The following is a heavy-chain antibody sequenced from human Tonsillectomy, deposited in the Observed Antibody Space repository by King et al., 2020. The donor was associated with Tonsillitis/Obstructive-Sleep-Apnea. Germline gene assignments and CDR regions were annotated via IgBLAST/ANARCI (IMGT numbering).Heavy chain of an antibody. CDR3: AKPTADCSSTSCYYGGFDP. D-gene: IGHD2-2*01. V-gene: IGHV3-23*04. CDR1: GFTFSSYA. CDR2: MSGSGGST. Sequence: DVQRVESGGGLVQPGGSLRLSCAASGFTFSSYAMSWVRQGPGKGLEWVSAMSGSGGSTYSADSVKGRFTTSRDNSKNKLYLQMKSLRAEDTAVYYCAKPTADCSSTSCYYGGFDPWGQGTLVTVSS. J-gene: IGHJ5*02.